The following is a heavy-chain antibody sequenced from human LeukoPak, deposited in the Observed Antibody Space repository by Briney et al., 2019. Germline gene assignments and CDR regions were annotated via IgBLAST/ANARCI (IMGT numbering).Heavy chain of an antibody. CDR1: GGSISSSNYY. CDR2: IYYSGST. CDR3: ARETGTRRTYYFDY. Sequence: SETLSLTCTVSGGSISSSNYYWGWIRQPPGKGLEWIGSIYYSGSTYYNPSLKSRVTISVDTSKNQFSLKLSSVTAADTAVYYCARETGTRRTYYFDYWGQGTLVTVSS. V-gene: IGHV4-39*07. J-gene: IGHJ4*02. D-gene: IGHD1-7*01.